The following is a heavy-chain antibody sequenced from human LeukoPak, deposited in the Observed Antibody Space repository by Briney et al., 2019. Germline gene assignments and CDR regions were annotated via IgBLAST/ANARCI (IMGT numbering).Heavy chain of an antibody. D-gene: IGHD6-19*01. Sequence: ASVKVSCKVSGYTLTELSMHWVRQAPGKGLEWMGSFDPEGGETIYAQKFQGRVTMTEDTSTDTVYMELSSLRSEDTAVYYCATDLSLAVAGTGYFDYWGQGTLVTVSS. CDR2: FDPEGGET. V-gene: IGHV1-24*01. CDR3: ATDLSLAVAGTGYFDY. J-gene: IGHJ4*02. CDR1: GYTLTELS.